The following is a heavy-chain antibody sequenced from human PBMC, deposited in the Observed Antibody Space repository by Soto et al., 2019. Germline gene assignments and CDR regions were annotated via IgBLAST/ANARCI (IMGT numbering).Heavy chain of an antibody. D-gene: IGHD5-12*01. J-gene: IGHJ4*02. CDR2: VYYSGDT. CDR3: ARGYSGYDYGFVDY. CDR1: GGSISSGENY. V-gene: IGHV4-30-4*01. Sequence: SETLSLTCSVSGGSISSGENYWNWVRQPPGKGLEWIGDVYYSGDTNSNTSLKSRVTISVDTSKNQFSLKLSSVTAADTAVYFCARGYSGYDYGFVDYWGQGTLVTVTS.